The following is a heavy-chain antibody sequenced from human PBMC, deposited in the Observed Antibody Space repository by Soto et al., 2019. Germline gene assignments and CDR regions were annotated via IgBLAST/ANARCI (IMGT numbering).Heavy chain of an antibody. Sequence: QVHLEQSGAEVKKPGSSVKVSCKAAGGTFSTYTLIWVRQAPGQGLEWMGRIIPMLTVTNSAQKFQGRVTLTADKSTSTAFIELTSLTSDDTAVYYCSIGSWSAETFDVWGQGIMVTVSS. CDR2: IIPMLTVT. CDR3: SIGSWSAETFDV. J-gene: IGHJ3*01. D-gene: IGHD2-2*01. CDR1: GGTFSTYT. V-gene: IGHV1-69*02.